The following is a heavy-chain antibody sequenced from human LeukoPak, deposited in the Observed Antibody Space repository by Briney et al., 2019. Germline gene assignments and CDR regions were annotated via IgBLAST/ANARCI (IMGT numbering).Heavy chain of an antibody. V-gene: IGHV1-69*13. Sequence: SVKVSCKASGGTLSSHAISWVRQAPGQGLEWMGGIIPIFGTTNYAQKFQGRVTVSADESTNTAYMELSSLRSEDTAVYYCARDLVPYGSGNSMGDWGQGTLVTVSS. CDR1: GGTLSSHA. J-gene: IGHJ4*02. CDR2: IIPIFGTT. CDR3: ARDLVPYGSGNSMGD. D-gene: IGHD3-10*01.